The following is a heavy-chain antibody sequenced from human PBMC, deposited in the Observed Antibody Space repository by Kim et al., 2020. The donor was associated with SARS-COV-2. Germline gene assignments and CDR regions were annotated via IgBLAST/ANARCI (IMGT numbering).Heavy chain of an antibody. V-gene: IGHV3-9*01. CDR3: AKEGGKTTGTSYYYYGM. CDR2: ISWNSGSI. J-gene: IGHJ6*01. Sequence: GGSLRLSCAASGFTFDDYAMHWVRQAPGKGLEWVSGISWNSGSIGYADSVKGRFTISRDNAKNSLYLQMNSLRAEDTALYYCAKEGGKTTGTSYYYYGM. CDR1: GFTFDDYA. D-gene: IGHD1-1*01.